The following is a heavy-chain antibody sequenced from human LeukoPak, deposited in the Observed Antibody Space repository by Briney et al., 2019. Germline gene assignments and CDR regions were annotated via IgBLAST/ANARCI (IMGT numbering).Heavy chain of an antibody. V-gene: IGHV4-30-4*01. CDR3: ARGEGLRSPGDY. J-gene: IGHJ4*02. Sequence: SETLSLTCTVSGGSISSGDYYWSWIRQPPGKGLEWIGYIYYSGSTYYNPSLKSRVTISVDTSKNQFSLKLSSVTAADTAVYYCARGEGLRSPGDYWGQGTLVTVSS. CDR1: GGSISSGDYY. D-gene: IGHD4-17*01. CDR2: IYYSGST.